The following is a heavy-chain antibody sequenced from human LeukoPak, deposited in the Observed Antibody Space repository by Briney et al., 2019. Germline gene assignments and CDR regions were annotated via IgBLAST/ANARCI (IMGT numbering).Heavy chain of an antibody. CDR1: GVTLSTYA. CDR2: IYDSGTT. V-gene: IGHV3-53*01. J-gene: IGHJ4*02. D-gene: IGHD6-19*01. CDR3: AGRRSSGWYAY. Sequence: PGGSLRLSCAASGVTLSTYAMSWARQAPGKGLEWVSVIYDSGTTYYADSVKGRFLIFRDTSKNTVDLQMNSLRVEDTAVYYCAGRRSSGWYAYWGQGTLVTVSS.